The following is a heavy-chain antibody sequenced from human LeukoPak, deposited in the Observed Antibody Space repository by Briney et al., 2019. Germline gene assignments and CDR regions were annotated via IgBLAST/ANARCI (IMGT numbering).Heavy chain of an antibody. CDR3: ARPYTSGYSSGWYYFDY. Sequence: GGSLRLSCAASGFTFSSYAMHWVRQAPGKGLEWVAVISCDGSNKYYADSVKGRFTISRDNSKNTLYLQMNSLRAEDTAVYYCARPYTSGYSSGWYYFDYWGQGTLVTVSS. CDR2: ISCDGSNK. J-gene: IGHJ4*02. D-gene: IGHD6-19*01. V-gene: IGHV3-30-3*01. CDR1: GFTFSSYA.